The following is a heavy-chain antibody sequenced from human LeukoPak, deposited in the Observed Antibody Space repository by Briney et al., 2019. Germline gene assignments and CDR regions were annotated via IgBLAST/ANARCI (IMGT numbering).Heavy chain of an antibody. CDR2: INPNSGGT. CDR3: ARRGRDVLWFGESDDAFDI. Sequence: GASVKVSCKASGYTFTGYYMHWVRQAPGQGLEWMGWINPNSGGTNYAQKFQGRVTMTRDTSISTAYMELSRLRSDDTAVYYCARRGRDVLWFGESDDAFDIWGQGTMVTVSS. J-gene: IGHJ3*02. D-gene: IGHD3-10*01. V-gene: IGHV1-2*02. CDR1: GYTFTGYY.